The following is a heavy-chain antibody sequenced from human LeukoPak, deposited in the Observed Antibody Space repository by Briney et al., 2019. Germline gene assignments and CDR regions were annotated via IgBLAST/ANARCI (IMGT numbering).Heavy chain of an antibody. CDR3: AKGNSGYAAGPFDY. CDR2: IKQDGSEK. V-gene: IGHV3-7*03. D-gene: IGHD5-12*01. Sequence: GGSLRLSCAASGLTFSSYAMSWARQAPGKGLEWVANIKQDGSEKYYVDSVKGRFTITRDNAKNSLYLQMNSLRAEDTAVYYCAKGNSGYAAGPFDYWGQGTLVTVSS. CDR1: GLTFSSYA. J-gene: IGHJ4*02.